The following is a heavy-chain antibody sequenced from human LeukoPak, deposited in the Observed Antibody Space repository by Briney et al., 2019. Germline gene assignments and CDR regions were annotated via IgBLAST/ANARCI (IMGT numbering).Heavy chain of an antibody. CDR3: AKDLWEWLTAGAFDI. J-gene: IGHJ3*02. D-gene: IGHD3-3*01. Sequence: GGSLRLSCAASGFTFSSYGMHWVRQAPGKGLEWVAVISYDGSNKYYADSVKGRFTISRDNPKNTLYLQMNSLRAEDTAVYYCAKDLWEWLTAGAFDIWGQGTMVTVSS. CDR1: GFTFSSYG. CDR2: ISYDGSNK. V-gene: IGHV3-30*18.